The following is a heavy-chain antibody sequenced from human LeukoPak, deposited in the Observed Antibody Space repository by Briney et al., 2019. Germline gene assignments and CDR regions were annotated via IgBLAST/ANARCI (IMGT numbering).Heavy chain of an antibody. CDR3: AKAVGTTALFDY. Sequence: GGSLRLSCAAPGLTFSNYAMSWVRQAPGKGLGWVSGINVSGGSTFYADSVRGRFTISRDNSKNTLYLQMNSLRAEDTAVYYCAKAVGTTALFDYWGQGTLVTVSS. J-gene: IGHJ4*02. CDR2: INVSGGST. D-gene: IGHD1-7*01. CDR1: GLTFSNYA. V-gene: IGHV3-23*01.